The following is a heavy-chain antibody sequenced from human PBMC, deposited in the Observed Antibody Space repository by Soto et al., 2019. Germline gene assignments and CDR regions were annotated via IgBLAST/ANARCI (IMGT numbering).Heavy chain of an antibody. CDR1: GFTFSSYA. V-gene: IGHV3-23*01. Sequence: EVQLLESGGGLVQPGGSLRLSCAASGFTFSSYAMSWVRQAPGKGLEWVSAISGSGGSTYYADSVKGRFTISRDNSKNTLYLQMNSLRAEDTAVYYCTTEGSSWYVRIDYWGQGTLVTVSS. CDR3: TTEGSSWYVRIDY. J-gene: IGHJ4*02. CDR2: ISGSGGST. D-gene: IGHD6-13*01.